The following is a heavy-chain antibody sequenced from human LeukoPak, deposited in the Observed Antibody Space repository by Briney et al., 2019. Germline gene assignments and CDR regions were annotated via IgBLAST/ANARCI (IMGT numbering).Heavy chain of an antibody. CDR1: GYTFTSYA. Sequence: ASVKVSCKASGYTFTSYAMHWVRQAPGQRLEWMGWINAGNGNTKYSQKFQGRVTITRDTSTSTAYMELSSLRSEDTAVYYCARGSGSYYIDYWGQGTLVTVSS. D-gene: IGHD1-26*01. V-gene: IGHV1-3*01. CDR3: ARGSGSYYIDY. CDR2: INAGNGNT. J-gene: IGHJ4*02.